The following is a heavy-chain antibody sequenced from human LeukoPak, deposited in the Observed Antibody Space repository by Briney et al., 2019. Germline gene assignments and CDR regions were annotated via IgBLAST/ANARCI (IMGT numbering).Heavy chain of an antibody. CDR3: ARDKLDPGSVAATPDYFDY. Sequence: GGSLRLSCAASGFTFSSYSMNWVRQAPGKGLEWVSSISSSSSYIYYADSVKGRFTISRDNAKNSLYLQMNSLRAEDTAVYYCARDKLDPGSVAATPDYFDYWGQGTLVTVSS. V-gene: IGHV3-21*01. CDR2: ISSSSSYI. CDR1: GFTFSSYS. D-gene: IGHD2-15*01. J-gene: IGHJ4*02.